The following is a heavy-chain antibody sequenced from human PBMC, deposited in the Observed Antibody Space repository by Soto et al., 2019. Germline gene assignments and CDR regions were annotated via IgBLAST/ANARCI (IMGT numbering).Heavy chain of an antibody. CDR2: IYYSGST. CDR1: GGSISSYY. V-gene: IGHV4-59*01. CDR3: ASYYGSGSYRRYYYYYMDV. Sequence: SETLSLTCTVSGGSISSYYWSWIRQPPGKGLEWIGYIYYSGSTNYNPSLKSRVTISVDTSKNQFSLKLSSVTAADTAVYYCASYYGSGSYRRYYYYYMDVWGKGTTVTVSS. D-gene: IGHD3-10*01. J-gene: IGHJ6*03.